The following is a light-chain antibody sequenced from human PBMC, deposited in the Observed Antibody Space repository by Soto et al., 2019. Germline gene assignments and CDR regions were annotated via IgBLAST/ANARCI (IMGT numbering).Light chain of an antibody. CDR1: QSISGSY. V-gene: IGKV3-20*01. CDR3: QQYGTSIT. J-gene: IGKJ5*01. Sequence: EIVLTQSPGTLSLSPGERATLSCGASQSISGSYLAWYQQKPGQAPRLLIYRASRRTTNIPDRFSGSGSGADLTRTSSRLEPEDFAVYFCQQYGTSITVGRGTLLEIK. CDR2: RAS.